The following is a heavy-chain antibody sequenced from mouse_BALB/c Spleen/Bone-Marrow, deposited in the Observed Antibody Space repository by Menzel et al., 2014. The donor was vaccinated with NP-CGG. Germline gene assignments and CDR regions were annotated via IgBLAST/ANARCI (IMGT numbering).Heavy chain of an antibody. V-gene: IGHV14-3*02. CDR2: IDPANGNT. D-gene: IGHD1-1*01. CDR1: GSNIKDTY. J-gene: IGHJ3*01. Sequence: VQLQQSGAELVKPGASVKLSCTASGSNIKDTYMHWVKQRPEQGLEWIGRIDPANGNTKYDPKFQGKATITADTSSNTAYLQLSSLTSEDTAVYYCAKYYYGNSLFAYWRQGTLVTFSA. CDR3: AKYYYGNSLFAY.